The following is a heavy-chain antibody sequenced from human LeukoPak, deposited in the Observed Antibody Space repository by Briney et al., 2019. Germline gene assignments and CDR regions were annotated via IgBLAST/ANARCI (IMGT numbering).Heavy chain of an antibody. CDR2: ISSSSSYI. CDR1: GFTFSSYS. CDR3: ARSRSSGWSGSLFFDY. Sequence: PGGSLRLSCAASGFTFSSYSMNWVRQAPGKGLEWVSSISSSSSYIYYADSVKGRFTISRDNAKNSLYLQMNSLRAEDTAVYYCARSRSSGWSGSLFFDYWGQGTLVTVSS. J-gene: IGHJ4*02. D-gene: IGHD6-19*01. V-gene: IGHV3-21*01.